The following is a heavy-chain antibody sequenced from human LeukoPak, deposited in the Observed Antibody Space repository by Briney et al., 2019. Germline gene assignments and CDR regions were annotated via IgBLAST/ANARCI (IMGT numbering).Heavy chain of an antibody. J-gene: IGHJ3*02. V-gene: IGHV4-61*05. Sequence: SETLSLTCTVSGGSISSTSYYWGWIRQPPGKGLEWIGYIYYSGSTNYNPSLKSRVTISVDTSKNQFSLKLSSVTAADTAVYYCARGDGYNHDAFDIWGQGTMVTVSS. D-gene: IGHD5-24*01. CDR3: ARGDGYNHDAFDI. CDR2: IYYSGST. CDR1: GGSISSTSYY.